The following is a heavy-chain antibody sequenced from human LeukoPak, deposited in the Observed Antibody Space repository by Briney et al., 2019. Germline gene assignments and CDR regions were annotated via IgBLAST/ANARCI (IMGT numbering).Heavy chain of an antibody. CDR3: ARAPITIFGVVIPPYGMDV. V-gene: IGHV4-39*07. Sequence: SETLSLTCTVSGGSIISSDYHWGWVRQPPGKGLEWIGTISYSGNTDYNPSLRSRVTISVDTSKNQFSLKLSSVTAADTAVYYCARAPITIFGVVIPPYGMDVWGQGTTVTVSS. J-gene: IGHJ6*02. CDR2: ISYSGNT. CDR1: GGSIISSDYH. D-gene: IGHD3-3*01.